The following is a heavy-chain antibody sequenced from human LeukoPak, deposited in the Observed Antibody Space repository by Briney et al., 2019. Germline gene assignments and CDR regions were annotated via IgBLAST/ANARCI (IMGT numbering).Heavy chain of an antibody. D-gene: IGHD3-10*01. J-gene: IGHJ4*02. CDR1: GGSISSSSYY. Sequence: PAETLSLTCTVSGGSISSSSYYWGWIRQPPGTGLEWIGSIYYSGSTYYNPSLKSRVTISVDTSKNQFSLKLSSVTAADTAVYYCARDKYYYGSGSYFAYWGQGTLVTVSS. CDR2: IYYSGST. CDR3: ARDKYYYGSGSYFAY. V-gene: IGHV4-39*07.